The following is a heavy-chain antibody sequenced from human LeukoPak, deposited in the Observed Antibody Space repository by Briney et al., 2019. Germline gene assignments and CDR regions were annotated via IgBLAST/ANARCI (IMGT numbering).Heavy chain of an antibody. Sequence: PGRSLRLSCAASGFTFSSYAMHWVRQAPGKGLEWVAVISYDGSNKYYADSVKGRFTISRDNSKNTLYLQMNSLRAEDTAVYYCAKDTEDYDYVWGSPPVYWGQGTLVTVSS. V-gene: IGHV3-30-3*01. CDR3: AKDTEDYDYVWGSPPVY. CDR1: GFTFSSYA. D-gene: IGHD3-16*01. J-gene: IGHJ1*01. CDR2: ISYDGSNK.